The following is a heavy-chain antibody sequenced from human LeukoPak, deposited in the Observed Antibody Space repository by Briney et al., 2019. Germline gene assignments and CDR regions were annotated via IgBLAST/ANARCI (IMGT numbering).Heavy chain of an antibody. CDR1: GGSISSGSYY. Sequence: SETLSLTCAVSGGSISSGSYYWSWIRQPPGKGLEWIGSIHYSSGSTYNNPSLKSRVTISVDTSKNQFSLKLSSVTAADTAVYYCARGSGWYSNWFDPWGQGTLVTVSS. J-gene: IGHJ5*02. CDR2: IHYSSGST. V-gene: IGHV4-39*07. CDR3: ARGSGWYSNWFDP. D-gene: IGHD6-19*01.